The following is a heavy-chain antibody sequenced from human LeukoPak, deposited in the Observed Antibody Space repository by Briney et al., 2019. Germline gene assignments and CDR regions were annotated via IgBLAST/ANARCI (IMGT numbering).Heavy chain of an antibody. CDR2: ISSSSRYI. Sequence: GGSLRLSCAASGFTFSSYSMNWVRQAPGKGLEWVSSISSSSRYIYYADSVKGRFTISRDNAKNSLYLQMNSLRAEDTAVYYCARDSVVVVAAPDAFDIWGQGTMVTVSS. CDR1: GFTFSSYS. J-gene: IGHJ3*02. CDR3: ARDSVVVVAAPDAFDI. D-gene: IGHD2-15*01. V-gene: IGHV3-21*01.